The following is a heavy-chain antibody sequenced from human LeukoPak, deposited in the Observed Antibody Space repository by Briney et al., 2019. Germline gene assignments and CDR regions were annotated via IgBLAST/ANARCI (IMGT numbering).Heavy chain of an antibody. CDR3: AKDPRYCSSTSCYLDY. J-gene: IGHJ4*02. Sequence: GGSLRLSCAASGFTFSSYAMSWVRQAPGKGLEWVSAISGSGGSTYYADSVKGRFTISRDNSKNTLYLQMNSLRAEDTAVYYCAKDPRYCSSTSCYLDYWGQGTLVTVSS. CDR2: ISGSGGST. V-gene: IGHV3-23*01. CDR1: GFTFSSYA. D-gene: IGHD2-2*01.